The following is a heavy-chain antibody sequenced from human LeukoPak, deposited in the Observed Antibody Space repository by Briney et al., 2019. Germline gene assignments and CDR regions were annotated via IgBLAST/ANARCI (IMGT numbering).Heavy chain of an antibody. J-gene: IGHJ4*02. CDR2: INHSGST. CDR1: GGSFSGYY. D-gene: IGHD3-22*01. Sequence: SETLSLTCAVYGGSFSGYYWSWIRQPPGKGLEWIGEINHSGSTNYNPSLKSRVTISVDTSKNQISLKLSSVTAADTAVYYCARDLPKYYYDRYFDYWGQGTRVTVSS. CDR3: ARDLPKYYYDRYFDY. V-gene: IGHV4-34*01.